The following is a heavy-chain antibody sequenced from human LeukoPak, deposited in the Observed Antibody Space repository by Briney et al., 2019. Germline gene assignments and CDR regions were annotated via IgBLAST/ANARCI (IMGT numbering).Heavy chain of an antibody. Sequence: SETLSLTCAVYGGSFSGYYWSWIRQPPGKGLEWIGEINHSGSTNYNPSLKSRVTISVDASKNQFSLKLSSVTAADTAVYYCARQGRSGWYVSTLYYFDYWGQGTLVTVSS. J-gene: IGHJ4*02. V-gene: IGHV4-34*01. CDR3: ARQGRSGWYVSTLYYFDY. CDR1: GGSFSGYY. CDR2: INHSGST. D-gene: IGHD6-19*01.